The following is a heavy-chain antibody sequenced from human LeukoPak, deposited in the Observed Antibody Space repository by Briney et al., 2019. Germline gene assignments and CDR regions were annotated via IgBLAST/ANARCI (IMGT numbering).Heavy chain of an antibody. CDR2: MKPNSGKT. Sequence: SDNVSCKASGYIFTSYGINLVREATGQGLEGRGWMKPNSGKTGYPQKFQGRETITRYTSLSTAYMEMSSLRSEDTGVYYCTRTVLECKTAVCYAYWGQGTLVTVSS. CDR1: GYIFTSYG. D-gene: IGHD2-2*01. CDR3: TRTVLECKTAVCYAY. J-gene: IGHJ4*02. V-gene: IGHV1-8*03.